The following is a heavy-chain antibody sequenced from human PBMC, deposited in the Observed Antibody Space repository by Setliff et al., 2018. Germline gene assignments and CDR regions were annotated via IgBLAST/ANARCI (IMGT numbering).Heavy chain of an antibody. D-gene: IGHD6-19*01. CDR1: GFTFTAYT. Sequence: GGSLRLSCAASGFTFTAYTMNWVRQAPGQGLEWVASIDTSSYWIYYADSVKGRFAISRDNAENSVFLQMNSLRADDTAVYYCARDLYSSGWLRGPDIWGQGTMVTVSS. CDR2: IDTSSYWI. V-gene: IGHV3-21*01. CDR3: ARDLYSSGWLRGPDI. J-gene: IGHJ3*02.